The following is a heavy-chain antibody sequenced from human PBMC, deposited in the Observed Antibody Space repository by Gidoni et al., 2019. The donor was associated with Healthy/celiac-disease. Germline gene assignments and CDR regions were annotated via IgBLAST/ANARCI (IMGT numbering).Heavy chain of an antibody. V-gene: IGHV3-23*01. CDR3: AKLPVTTRVTTDY. D-gene: IGHD4-17*01. CDR1: GFTFSSDA. Sequence: EVQLLESGGGLVQPGGSLRLSCAASGFTFSSDALRWVRQAPGTGLEWVSAISGSGGSTYYADSVKCRFTISRDNSKNTLYLQMNSLRAEDTAVYYCAKLPVTTRVTTDYWGQGTLVTVSS. J-gene: IGHJ4*02. CDR2: ISGSGGST.